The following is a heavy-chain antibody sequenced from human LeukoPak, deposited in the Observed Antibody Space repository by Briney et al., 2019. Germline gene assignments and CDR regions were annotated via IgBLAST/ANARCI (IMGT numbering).Heavy chain of an antibody. CDR3: AREGNLRGAYCGGDCYSALDY. D-gene: IGHD2-21*01. CDR2: ISGSGGST. CDR1: GFTFSTYA. J-gene: IGHJ4*02. V-gene: IGHV3-23*01. Sequence: GGSLRLSRAASGFTFSTYAMSWVRQAPGKGLEWVSLISGSGGSTYYADSVKGRFTISRDNSKNTLYLQMNSLRGEDTAVYYCAREGNLRGAYCGGDCYSALDYWGQGTLVTVSS.